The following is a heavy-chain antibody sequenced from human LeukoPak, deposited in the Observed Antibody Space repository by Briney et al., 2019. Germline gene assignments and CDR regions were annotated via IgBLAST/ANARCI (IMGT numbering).Heavy chain of an antibody. CDR2: IYSGGDA. D-gene: IGHD6-19*01. J-gene: IGHJ4*02. Sequence: GGSLRLSCAASGFSVSNNYMTWVRQAPGKGLEWVSVIYSGGDAYYADSVKGRFTISRDNSKNTLHLEMNNLRVEDTAVYYCARSFSSGWSDYWGQGTLVAVAS. CDR3: ARSFSSGWSDY. CDR1: GFSVSNNY. V-gene: IGHV3-53*01.